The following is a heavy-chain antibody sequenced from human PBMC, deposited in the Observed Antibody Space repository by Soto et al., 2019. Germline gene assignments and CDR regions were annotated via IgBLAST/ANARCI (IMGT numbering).Heavy chain of an antibody. CDR1: GYTFTSYA. CDR2: INAGNGNT. V-gene: IGHV1-3*01. J-gene: IGHJ4*02. Sequence: GASVKVSCKASGYTFTSYAMHWVRQAPGQRLEWMGWINAGNGNTKYSQKFQGRVTITRDTSASTAYMELSSLRSEDTAVYYCTLALVGATRFDYWGQGTLVTVSS. CDR3: TLALVGATRFDY. D-gene: IGHD1-26*01.